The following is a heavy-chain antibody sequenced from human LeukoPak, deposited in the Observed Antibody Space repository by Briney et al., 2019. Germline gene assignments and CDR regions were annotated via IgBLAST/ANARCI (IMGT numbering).Heavy chain of an antibody. D-gene: IGHD3-16*01. CDR1: DGSLSNYY. CDR2: SYIIGGT. V-gene: IGHV4-34*01. J-gene: IGHJ4*02. Sequence: SETLSLTCAGYDGSLSNYYWTWIRQPPWRGRGWMGESYIIGGTNYSPYIKSRVAILVDTSKNQFYLRLSSVTAADTAVYYCARGAWGFPWDYWGQGTLVTVSS. CDR3: ARGAWGFPWDY.